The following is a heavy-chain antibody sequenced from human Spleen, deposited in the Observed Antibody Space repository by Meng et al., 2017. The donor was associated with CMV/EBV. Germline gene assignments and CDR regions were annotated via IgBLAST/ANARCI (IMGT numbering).Heavy chain of an antibody. CDR1: GFTFSSYA. Sequence: GGSLRLSCAASGFTFSSYAMSWVRQAPGKGLEWVSAISGSGGSTYYADSVKGRFTISRDNSKNTLYLQMISLRPEDTAVYYCARGIGSITIFGVVARYYGMDVWGQGATVTVSS. V-gene: IGHV3-23*01. CDR2: ISGSGGST. D-gene: IGHD3-3*01. CDR3: ARGIGSITIFGVVARYYGMDV. J-gene: IGHJ6*02.